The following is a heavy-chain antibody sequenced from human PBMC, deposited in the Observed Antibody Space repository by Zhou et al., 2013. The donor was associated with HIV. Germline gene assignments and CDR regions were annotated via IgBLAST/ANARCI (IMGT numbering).Heavy chain of an antibody. CDR1: GGTFSSYA. V-gene: IGHV1-69*04. D-gene: IGHD4-17*01. CDR2: IIPILGIA. Sequence: QVQLVQSGAEVKKPGSSVKVSCKASGGTFSSYAISWVRQAPGQGLEWMGRIIPILGIANYAQKFQGRVTITADKSTSTAYMELSSLRSEDTAVYYCARDRELDEDYGDNEAVYYYYYYMDVWGKGTTVTVSS. J-gene: IGHJ6*03. CDR3: ARDRELDEDYGDNEAVYYYYYYMDV.